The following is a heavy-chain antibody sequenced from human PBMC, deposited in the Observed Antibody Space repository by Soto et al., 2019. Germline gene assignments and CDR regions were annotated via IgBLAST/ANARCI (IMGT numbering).Heavy chain of an antibody. D-gene: IGHD3-22*01. Sequence: QVQLQESGPGLVKPSETLSLTCTVSGGSISSYYWSWIRQPPGKGLEWIGYIYFSGSTNYNPSLKSRVTISVDTSKNQFSLKLSSVTAADTVVYYCARDGYYYDSSGYQSVYYFDYWGQGTRVTVSS. CDR1: GGSISSYY. CDR2: IYFSGST. V-gene: IGHV4-59*01. J-gene: IGHJ4*02. CDR3: ARDGYYYDSSGYQSVYYFDY.